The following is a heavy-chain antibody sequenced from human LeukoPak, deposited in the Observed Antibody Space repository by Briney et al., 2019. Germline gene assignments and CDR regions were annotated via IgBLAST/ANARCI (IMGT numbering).Heavy chain of an antibody. CDR3: ARDRYPFDY. D-gene: IGHD1-14*01. V-gene: IGHV4-59*01. Sequence: SETLSLTCTVSGGSISSYYWSWIRQPPGKGLEWIGYISFSGSTNYNPSLRSRVTISVDTSKNQFSLKLSSVTAADTAVYYCARDRYPFDYWGQGTLVTVSS. J-gene: IGHJ4*02. CDR1: GGSISSYY. CDR2: ISFSGST.